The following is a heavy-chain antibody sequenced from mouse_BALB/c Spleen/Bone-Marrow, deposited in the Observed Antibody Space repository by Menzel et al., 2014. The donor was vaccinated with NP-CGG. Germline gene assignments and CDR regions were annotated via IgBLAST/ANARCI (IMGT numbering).Heavy chain of an antibody. CDR2: IWGGGST. CDR3: AKHGNYWYFDV. CDR1: GFSLTDYG. Sequence: VQLQQSGPGLVAPSQSLSITCTVSGFSLTDYGVSWIRQPPGKGLEWLGVIWGGGSTYYNSAFKSRLSISKDDSESQVFLKMNSLQTDDTAMYYCAKHGNYWYFDVWGAGTTVTVSS. V-gene: IGHV2-6-5*01. J-gene: IGHJ1*01. D-gene: IGHD2-1*01.